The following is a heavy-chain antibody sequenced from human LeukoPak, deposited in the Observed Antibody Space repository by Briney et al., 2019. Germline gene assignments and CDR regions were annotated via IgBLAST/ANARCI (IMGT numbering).Heavy chain of an antibody. Sequence: GGPLRLSCAASGFTFSSYGMHCVRQAPGKGLEGGAFIRYDGSNKYYADSVKGRFTISRDNSKNTLYLQMNSLRAEDTAVYYCARGLRARGDAFDIWGQGTMVTVSS. CDR3: ARGLRARGDAFDI. CDR1: GFTFSSYG. V-gene: IGHV3-30*02. J-gene: IGHJ3*02. CDR2: IRYDGSNK.